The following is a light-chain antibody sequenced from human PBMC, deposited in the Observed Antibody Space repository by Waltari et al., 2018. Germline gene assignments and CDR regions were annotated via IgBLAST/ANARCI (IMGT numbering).Light chain of an antibody. J-gene: IGKJ2*01. V-gene: IGKV2-28*01. CDR1: QSLLHSNGSNY. Sequence: DIVMTQSPLSLPVTPVEPASISSRSSQSLLHSNGSNYLDWYLQKPGQSPRLLIYLGSNRASVVPDRFSGSGSGTDFTLQISRVEAEYVGVYYCMQALQIPDTVGQGTKLEIK. CDR2: LGS. CDR3: MQALQIPDT.